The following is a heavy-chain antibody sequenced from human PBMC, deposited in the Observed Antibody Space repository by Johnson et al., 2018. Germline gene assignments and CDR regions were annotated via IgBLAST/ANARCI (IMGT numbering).Heavy chain of an antibody. CDR2: IDLDGSGY. CDR3: AREYWGDNDY. V-gene: IGHV3-7*01. D-gene: IGHD2-21*01. J-gene: IGHJ4*02. CDR1: GFTFTNYW. Sequence: VRLVQSGGHLVQPRDSLRLSCAVSGFTFTNYWMTWIRQAPGKGLEWVANIDLDGSGYRLLDSVKGRFTISRDNAKNLLYLQMNSLRVEDTAVYYCAREYWGDNDYWGQGTLVTVSS.